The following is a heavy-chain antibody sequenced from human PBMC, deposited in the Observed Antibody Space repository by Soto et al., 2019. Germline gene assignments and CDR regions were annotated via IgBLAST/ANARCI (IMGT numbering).Heavy chain of an antibody. CDR3: ARPSIDGSGSLDY. J-gene: IGHJ4*02. Sequence: QVQLQESGPGLVKPSETRSLTCTVSGGSISSYYWSWIRQPPGKGLEWIGYIYYSGSTNYNPSLKSRVTISVDTSKNQFSLKLSSATAADTAVYYCARPSIDGSGSLDYWGQGTLVTVSS. CDR2: IYYSGST. CDR1: GGSISSYY. V-gene: IGHV4-59*08. D-gene: IGHD3-10*01.